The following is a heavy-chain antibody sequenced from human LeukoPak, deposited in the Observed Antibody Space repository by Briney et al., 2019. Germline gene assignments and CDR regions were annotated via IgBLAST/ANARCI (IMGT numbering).Heavy chain of an antibody. Sequence: ASVKVSCMASGYTFTSYDINWVRQATGQGLEWMGWMNPNSGNTGYAQKFQGRVTMTRNTSISTAYMELSSLRSEDTAVYYCARTLNDVDYYYYYMDVWGKGTTVTVSS. CDR2: MNPNSGNT. CDR3: ARTLNDVDYYYYYMDV. CDR1: GYTFTSYD. D-gene: IGHD1-1*01. V-gene: IGHV1-8*01. J-gene: IGHJ6*03.